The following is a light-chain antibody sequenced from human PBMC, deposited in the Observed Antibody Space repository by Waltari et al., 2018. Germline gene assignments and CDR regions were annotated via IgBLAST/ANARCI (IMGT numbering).Light chain of an antibody. CDR3: YSTDSSGNLVV. CDR1: ALPKKY. J-gene: IGLJ2*01. CDR2: EDS. V-gene: IGLV3-10*01. Sequence: SYELPQPPSVSVSPGQTARITCPGDALPKKYAYWYQQKSGQAPVLVIYEDSKRPSGIPERFSGSSSGTMATLTISGAQVEDEADYYCYSTDSSGNLVVFGGGTKLTVL.